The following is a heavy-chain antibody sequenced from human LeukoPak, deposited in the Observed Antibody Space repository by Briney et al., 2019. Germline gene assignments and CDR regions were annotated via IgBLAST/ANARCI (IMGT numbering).Heavy chain of an antibody. J-gene: IGHJ4*02. CDR1: GESFSGFY. CDR2: IKHSVRT. CDR3: ARGPQTDYDGSSGYYFFDR. V-gene: IGHV4-34*01. Sequence: SETLSLTCAVYGESFSGFYWTWIRQSAGKGLRWIGEIKHSVRTNYNQSLKSRVPISVDKSKNQFSLKLSSVTAADTAVYYCARGPQTDYDGSSGYYFFDRWGQGTLVTVSS. D-gene: IGHD3-22*01.